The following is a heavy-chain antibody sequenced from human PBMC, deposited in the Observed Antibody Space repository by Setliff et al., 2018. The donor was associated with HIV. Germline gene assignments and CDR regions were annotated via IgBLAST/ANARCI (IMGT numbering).Heavy chain of an antibody. Sequence: GGSLRLSCAAPGFTFSSYWMSWVRQAPGKGLEWVANIKEDGSEKDYVDSVRGRFTISRDKAKNSLSLQMNSLRAEDTAVYYCARMVRSGYDRGYFDSWGQGTLVTVSS. CDR1: GFTFSSYW. CDR3: ARMVRSGYDRGYFDS. V-gene: IGHV3-7*01. CDR2: IKEDGSEK. D-gene: IGHD5-12*01. J-gene: IGHJ4*02.